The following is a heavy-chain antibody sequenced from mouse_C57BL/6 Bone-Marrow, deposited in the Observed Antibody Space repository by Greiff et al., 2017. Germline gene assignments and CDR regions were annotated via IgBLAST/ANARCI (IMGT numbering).Heavy chain of an antibody. CDR1: GYTFTSYW. D-gene: IGHD2-5*01. J-gene: IGHJ1*03. CDR3: ARPYYSNYWYFDV. V-gene: IGHV1-55*01. Sequence: QVQLQQPGAELVKPGASVKMSCKASGYTFTSYWLTWVKQRPGQGLEWIGDIYPGCGSTNYNETFKSKATLTVDPSSSTAYMQLSSLTSEDAAVYYCARPYYSNYWYFDVWGTGTTVTVSS. CDR2: IYPGCGST.